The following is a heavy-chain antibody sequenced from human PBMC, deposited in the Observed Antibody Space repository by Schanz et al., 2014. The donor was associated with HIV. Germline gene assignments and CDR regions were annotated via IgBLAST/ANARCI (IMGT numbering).Heavy chain of an antibody. CDR3: AREIDSSSWSFAGYYYGMDV. D-gene: IGHD6-13*01. Sequence: QVQLVESGGGVVQPGKSLRLSCAASGFTFSSYGMHWVRQAPGKGLEWVAVIWYDGSNKYYADSVKGRFTISRDNSKNTLYLQMNSLRVEDTAVYYCAREIDSSSWSFAGYYYGMDVWGRGTTVTVSS. CDR1: GFTFSSYG. V-gene: IGHV3-33*01. J-gene: IGHJ6*02. CDR2: IWYDGSNK.